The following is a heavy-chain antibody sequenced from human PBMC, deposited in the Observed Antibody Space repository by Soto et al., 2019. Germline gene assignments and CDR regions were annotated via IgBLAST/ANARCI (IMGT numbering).Heavy chain of an antibody. CDR3: ARAVPSNWNYDY. CDR1: GYSFTSYC. CDR2: ISAYNGNT. J-gene: IGHJ4*02. Sequence: ASVKVSFKASGYSFTSYCMSWVRPAPGQGLEWMGWISAYNGNTNYAQKLQGRVTMTTDTSTSTAYMELRSLRSDVTSVYDCARAVPSNWNYDYWGQGTPVTVSS. V-gene: IGHV1-18*01. D-gene: IGHD1-7*01.